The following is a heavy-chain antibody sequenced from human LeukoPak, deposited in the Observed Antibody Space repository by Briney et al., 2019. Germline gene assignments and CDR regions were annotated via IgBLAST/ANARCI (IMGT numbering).Heavy chain of an antibody. D-gene: IGHD4-17*01. J-gene: IGHJ5*02. Sequence: SETLSLTCTVSGGSISGSIYYWGWIRQPPGKGLEWIGSIFYSGNTYYNPSLKSRVTISVDTSRNQFSLNLSSVTAADTAVYYCARVPNYGDDVWFDPWGQGTLVTVSS. V-gene: IGHV4-39*01. CDR3: ARVPNYGDDVWFDP. CDR1: GGSISGSIYY. CDR2: IFYSGNT.